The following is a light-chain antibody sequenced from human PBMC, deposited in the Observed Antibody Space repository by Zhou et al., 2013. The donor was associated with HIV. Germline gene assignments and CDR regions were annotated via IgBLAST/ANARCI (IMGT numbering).Light chain of an antibody. CDR1: HTISANY. Sequence: DIVLTQSPGTLSLSPGEGATLSCRASHTISANYLAWYQQKPGQAPRLLVYGASTRATGIPDRFTGSGSGTDFTLTISRLEPEDFAVYYCQQYGSFFGPGTKVGI. V-gene: IGKV3-20*01. CDR2: GAS. J-gene: IGKJ3*01. CDR3: QQYGSF.